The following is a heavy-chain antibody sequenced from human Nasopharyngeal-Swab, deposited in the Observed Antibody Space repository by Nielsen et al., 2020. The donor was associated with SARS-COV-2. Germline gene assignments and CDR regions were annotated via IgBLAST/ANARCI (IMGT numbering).Heavy chain of an antibody. Sequence: GESLKISCAASGFTFSSYGMHWVRQAPGKGLGWVAVITCDGSNKYYADSVKGRFTISRDNSKNTLYLQMNSLRAGDTAVYYCAKGGGTTGTVGLDIWGQGTMVTVSS. CDR2: ITCDGSNK. D-gene: IGHD1-1*01. CDR3: AKGGGTTGTVGLDI. CDR1: GFTFSSYG. V-gene: IGHV3-30*18. J-gene: IGHJ3*02.